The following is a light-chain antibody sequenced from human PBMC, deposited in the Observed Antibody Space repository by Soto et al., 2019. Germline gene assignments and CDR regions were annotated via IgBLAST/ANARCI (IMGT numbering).Light chain of an antibody. V-gene: IGKV3-11*01. CDR2: DAS. J-gene: IGKJ4*01. CDR3: QQRSNWPLT. Sequence: EIVVTQSPATLSLSPGERATLSCSASQSVSSYLAWYQQKPGQAPRLLIYDASNRATGIPARFSGSGSGTDFTLTISSLEPEDFAVYYCQQRSNWPLTFGGGTKVEIK. CDR1: QSVSSY.